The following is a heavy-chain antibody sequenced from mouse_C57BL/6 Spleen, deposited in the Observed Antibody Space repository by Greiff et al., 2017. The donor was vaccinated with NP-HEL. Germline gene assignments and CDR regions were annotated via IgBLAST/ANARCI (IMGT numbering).Heavy chain of an antibody. CDR3: ARRYGNPWFAY. Sequence: QVQLKQPGAELVMPGASVKLSCKASGYTFTSYWMHWVKQRPGQGLEWIGEIDPSDSYTNYNQKFKGKSTLTVDKSSSTAYMQLSSLTSEDSAVYYCARRYGNPWFAYWGQGTLVTVSA. D-gene: IGHD2-10*02. CDR2: IDPSDSYT. J-gene: IGHJ3*01. V-gene: IGHV1-69*01. CDR1: GYTFTSYW.